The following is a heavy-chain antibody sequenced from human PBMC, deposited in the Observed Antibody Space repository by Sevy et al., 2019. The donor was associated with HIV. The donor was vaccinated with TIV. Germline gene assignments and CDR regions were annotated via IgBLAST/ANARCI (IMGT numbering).Heavy chain of an antibody. V-gene: IGHV3-23*01. CDR2: ITSGGAT. D-gene: IGHD3-16*01. CDR3: AGGDTPLITDLDY. CDR1: GLTFDTIG. J-gene: IGHJ4*02. Sequence: GGSLRLSCAASGLTFDTIGMSWVRQAPGKGLEWVAGITSGGATYYADSVKGRFTVSRDNSRNTLYLQLNSLRADDTAVFYCAGGDTPLITDLDYWGQGTLVIVSS.